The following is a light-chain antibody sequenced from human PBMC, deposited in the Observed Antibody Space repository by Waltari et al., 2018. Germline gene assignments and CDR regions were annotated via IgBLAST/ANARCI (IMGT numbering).Light chain of an antibody. CDR1: QSFNINY. J-gene: IGKJ3*01. Sequence: TVLTQSPGTLSLSPGERATLSCRASQSFNINYLAWYQQKPGQAPRLLIYGTTSRANGIPDRFRGSWSGTDFTLTINRLEPEDFAVYYCQQYDGSLVTFGPGTTVEIK. CDR3: QQYDGSLVT. V-gene: IGKV3-20*01. CDR2: GTT.